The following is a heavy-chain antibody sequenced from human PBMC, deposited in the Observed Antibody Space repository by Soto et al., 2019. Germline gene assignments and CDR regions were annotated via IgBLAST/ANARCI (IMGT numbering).Heavy chain of an antibody. CDR1: GGTFSSYA. V-gene: IGHV1-69*06. J-gene: IGHJ5*02. Sequence: QVQLVQSGAEVKKPGSSVKVSCKASGGTFSSYAISWVRQAPGQGLEWMGGIIPIFGTANYAQKFQGRVTITADKSTSTAYRELSSLRSEDTAVYYCARDGSRDFWSGYYSSWFDPWGQGTLVTVSS. CDR3: ARDGSRDFWSGYYSSWFDP. D-gene: IGHD3-3*01. CDR2: IIPIFGTA.